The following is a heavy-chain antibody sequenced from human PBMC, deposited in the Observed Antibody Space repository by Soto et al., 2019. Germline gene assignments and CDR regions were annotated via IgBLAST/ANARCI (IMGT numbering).Heavy chain of an antibody. D-gene: IGHD2-15*01. V-gene: IGHV4-34*01. Sequence: PSETLSLTCAVYGGSFRGYYWSWIRQPPGKGLEWIGEINHSGSTNYNPSLKSRVTISVDTSKNQFSLKLSSVTAADTAVYYCAREGYCSGGSCYSRTLDYWGQGTLVTVSS. CDR3: AREGYCSGGSCYSRTLDY. CDR2: INHSGST. CDR1: GGSFRGYY. J-gene: IGHJ4*02.